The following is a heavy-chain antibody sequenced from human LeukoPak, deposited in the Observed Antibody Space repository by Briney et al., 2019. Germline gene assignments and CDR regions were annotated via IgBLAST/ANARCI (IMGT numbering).Heavy chain of an antibody. CDR2: IYTSGST. V-gene: IGHV4-4*07. J-gene: IGHJ4*02. D-gene: IGHD3-22*01. CDR1: GGSISSYY. CDR3: ARSGYFYDSGTYYSFDY. Sequence: SETLSLTCTVSGGSISSYYWSWIRQPAGKGLEWIGRIYTSGSTNYNPSLKSRVTMSVDTSKNQFSLKLTSVTAADTAVYYCARSGYFYDSGTYYSFDYWGQGTLVTVSP.